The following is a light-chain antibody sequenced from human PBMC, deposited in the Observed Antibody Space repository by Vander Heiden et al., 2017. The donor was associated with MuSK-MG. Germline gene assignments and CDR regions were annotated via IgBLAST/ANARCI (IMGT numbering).Light chain of an antibody. J-gene: IGKJ1*01. CDR3: QQYYTYPWT. V-gene: IGKV1-8*01. Sequence: AIRMTQSPSSSSASPGDRVTITCRASQGISSYLAWYQQKPGKAPSLLIYAASTLQSGVPSRFSGSGSGTDFTLTISCLQSEDFATYYCQQYYTYPWTFGQGTKVEIK. CDR2: AAS. CDR1: QGISSY.